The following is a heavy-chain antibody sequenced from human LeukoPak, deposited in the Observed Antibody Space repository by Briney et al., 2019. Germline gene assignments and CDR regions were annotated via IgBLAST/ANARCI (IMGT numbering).Heavy chain of an antibody. Sequence: GGSLRLSCSASGFIFSNYGMHWVRQAPGKGLEWVTFIRYDGNYKNYADSVKGRFTISRDNSANTVYLQMNSLRADDTAVYYCAKEQQVVHYYYMDVWGNGTTVTVSS. J-gene: IGHJ6*03. CDR2: IRYDGNYK. CDR1: GFIFSNYG. CDR3: AKEQQVVHYYYMDV. D-gene: IGHD6-13*01. V-gene: IGHV3-30*02.